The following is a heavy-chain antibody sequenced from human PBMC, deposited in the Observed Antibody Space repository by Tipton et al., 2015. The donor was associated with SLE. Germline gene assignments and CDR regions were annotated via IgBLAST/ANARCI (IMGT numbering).Heavy chain of an antibody. Sequence: SLRLSCAASGFIFSGYEMNWVRQAPGKGLEWLSYITTSGTTRYYADSVKGRFTISRDNAKNSLYLQMNSLRADDTAVYYCARDSMNNPFDVWGQGTLVTVSS. J-gene: IGHJ3*01. V-gene: IGHV3-48*03. CDR3: ARDSMNNPFDV. CDR1: GFIFSGYE. CDR2: ITTSGTTR. D-gene: IGHD1/OR15-1a*01.